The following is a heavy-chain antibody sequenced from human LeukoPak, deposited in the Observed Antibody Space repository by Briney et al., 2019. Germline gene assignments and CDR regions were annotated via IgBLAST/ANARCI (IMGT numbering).Heavy chain of an antibody. CDR1: GGSFSGYY. Sequence: SETLSLTCAVYGGSFSGYYWSWIRQPPGKGLEWIGEINHSGSTNYNPSLKSRVTISVDTSKNQFSLRLSSVTAADTAVYYCARGDYGDYHDAFDIWGQGTVVTVSS. V-gene: IGHV4-34*01. J-gene: IGHJ3*02. CDR3: ARGDYGDYHDAFDI. D-gene: IGHD4-17*01. CDR2: INHSGST.